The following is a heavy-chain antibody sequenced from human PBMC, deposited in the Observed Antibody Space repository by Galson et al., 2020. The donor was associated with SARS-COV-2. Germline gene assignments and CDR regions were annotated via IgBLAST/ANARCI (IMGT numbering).Heavy chain of an antibody. CDR3: VRGANYHLLYYYGFDG. Sequence: SQTLSLSCGISGDNVSSNDAACDWIRQSPSRGLEWLGRTYYRSKWPSDYAPSLASRITTHPDTSTNHFSLQLRSLTPEDTAVYDCVRGANYHLLYYYGFDGWGQGTTVTVSS. J-gene: IGHJ6*02. CDR2: TYYRSKWPS. D-gene: IGHD2-2*01. CDR1: GDNVSSNDAA. V-gene: IGHV6-1*01.